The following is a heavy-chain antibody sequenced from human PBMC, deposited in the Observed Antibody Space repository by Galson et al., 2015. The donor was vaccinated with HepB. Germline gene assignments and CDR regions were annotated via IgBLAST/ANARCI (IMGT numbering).Heavy chain of an antibody. CDR2: IWYDGSNK. Sequence: SLRLSCAASGFTFSSYGMHWVRQAPGKGLEWVAVIWYDGSNKYYADSVKGRFTISRDNSKNTLYLQMNSLRAEDTAVYYCARDGDYYYGMDVWGQGTTVTVSS. J-gene: IGHJ6*02. V-gene: IGHV3-33*01. CDR1: GFTFSSYG. CDR3: ARDGDYYYGMDV.